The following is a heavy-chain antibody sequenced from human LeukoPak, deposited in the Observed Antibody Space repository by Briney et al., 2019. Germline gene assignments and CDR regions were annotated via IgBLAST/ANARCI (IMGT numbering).Heavy chain of an antibody. CDR2: INPNSGGT. CDR1: GYTFTVYY. CDR3: GSKGVEIAAAGNYYGRDV. J-gene: IGHJ6*02. V-gene: IGHV1-2*06. D-gene: IGHD6-25*01. Sequence: ASVKVSCTASGYTFTVYYMHWVRQAPGQGLEWMGRINPNSGGTNYAQKFQGRVTMTRDTSISTAHMELSRLRYDDTAVYYCGSKGVEIAAAGNYYGRDVWGQGPTVTASS.